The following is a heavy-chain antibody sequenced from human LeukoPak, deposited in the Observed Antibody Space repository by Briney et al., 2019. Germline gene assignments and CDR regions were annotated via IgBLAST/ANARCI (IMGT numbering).Heavy chain of an antibody. D-gene: IGHD6-13*01. Sequence: GGSLRLSCAASGFTFSSYSMNWVRQAPGKGLEWVSSISSSSSYIYYADSVKGRSTISRDNAKNSLYLQMNSLRAEDTAVYYCASPYSSRWYELCYWGQGTLVTVSS. J-gene: IGHJ4*02. CDR3: ASPYSSRWYELCY. CDR1: GFTFSSYS. CDR2: ISSSSSYI. V-gene: IGHV3-21*01.